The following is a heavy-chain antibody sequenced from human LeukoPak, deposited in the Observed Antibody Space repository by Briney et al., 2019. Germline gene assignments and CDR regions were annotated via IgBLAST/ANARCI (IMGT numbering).Heavy chain of an antibody. D-gene: IGHD2-2*02. CDR3: ARGVVVPAAILHRSVYWFDP. CDR2: INPSGGST. J-gene: IGHJ5*02. CDR1: GYTFTSYY. V-gene: IGHV1-46*03. Sequence: ASVKVSCKASGYTFTSYYMHWVRQAPGQGLEWMGIINPSGGSTSYAQKFQGRVTMTRDTSTSTVYMELSSLRSGDTAVYYCARGVVVPAAILHRSVYWFDPWGQGTLVTVSS.